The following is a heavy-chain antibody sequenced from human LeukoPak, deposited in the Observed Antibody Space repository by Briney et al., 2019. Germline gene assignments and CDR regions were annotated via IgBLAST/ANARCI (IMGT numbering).Heavy chain of an antibody. V-gene: IGHV1-18*01. CDR1: GYTFTNHG. J-gene: IGHJ4*02. Sequence: ASVKVSCKASGYTFTNHGISWVRQAPGQGLEWMGWISTYNGNTNYAQKLQGRVTMTTDTSTSTAYMELRSLRSDDTAVYYCARDWGARYFDYWGQGTLVTVSS. CDR2: ISTYNGNT. D-gene: IGHD3-16*01. CDR3: ARDWGARYFDY.